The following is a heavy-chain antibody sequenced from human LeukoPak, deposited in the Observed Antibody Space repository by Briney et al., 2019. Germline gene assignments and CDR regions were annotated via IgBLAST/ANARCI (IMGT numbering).Heavy chain of an antibody. J-gene: IGHJ4*02. V-gene: IGHV3-7*03. CDR1: GITVGRYW. CDR3: ATYSGVHHKTFDD. D-gene: IGHD1-26*01. Sequence: PGGSLRLSCAASGITVGRYWMSWVRQTPGGGLEWVANIKQDENDQDYVDSVRGRFTISRDNVKNSLYLQMNSLRVEDTALYFCATYSGVHHKTFDDWGQGTLVTVSS. CDR2: IKQDENDQ.